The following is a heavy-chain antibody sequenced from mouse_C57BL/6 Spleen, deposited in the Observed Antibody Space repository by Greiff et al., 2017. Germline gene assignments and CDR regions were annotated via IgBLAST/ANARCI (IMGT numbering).Heavy chain of an antibody. CDR1: GYTFTSYW. CDR2: IYPGNSDT. D-gene: IGHD1-1*01. J-gene: IGHJ3*01. V-gene: IGHV1-5*01. CDR3: TREEKFITTVVNPFAY. Sequence: EVQLQQSGTVLARPGASVKMSCKTSGYTFTSYWMHWVKQRPGQGLEWIGAIYPGNSDTSYNQKFKGKAKLTAVTSASTAYMELSSLTNEDSAVXYCTREEKFITTVVNPFAYWGQGTLVTVSA.